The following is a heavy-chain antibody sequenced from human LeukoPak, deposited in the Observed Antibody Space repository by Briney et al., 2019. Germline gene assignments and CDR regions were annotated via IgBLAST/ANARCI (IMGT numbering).Heavy chain of an antibody. V-gene: IGHV4-4*07. CDR2: IYASGSN. Sequence: SETLSLTCTVSGGSVNSYYWSWIRQAAGKGLEWIGHIYASGSNDYNPSLKSRVTMSLDMAKNQFSLRLTSVTAADTAVYFCARMVPAGTHNYWGQGLLVTVSS. D-gene: IGHD2-2*01. J-gene: IGHJ4*02. CDR3: ARMVPAGTHNY. CDR1: GGSVNSYY.